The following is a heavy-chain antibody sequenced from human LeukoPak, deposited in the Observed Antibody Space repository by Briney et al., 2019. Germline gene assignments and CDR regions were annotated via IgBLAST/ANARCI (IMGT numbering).Heavy chain of an antibody. Sequence: GGSLRLSCAAPGFTFSSYAMSWVRQAPGKGLEWVSAISGSGGSTYYADSVKGRFTISRDNSKNTLYLQMNSLRAEDTAVYYCAKLPYVLRFLELRGYFDYWGQGTLVTVSS. J-gene: IGHJ4*02. CDR1: GFTFSSYA. V-gene: IGHV3-23*01. D-gene: IGHD3-3*01. CDR3: AKLPYVLRFLELRGYFDY. CDR2: ISGSGGST.